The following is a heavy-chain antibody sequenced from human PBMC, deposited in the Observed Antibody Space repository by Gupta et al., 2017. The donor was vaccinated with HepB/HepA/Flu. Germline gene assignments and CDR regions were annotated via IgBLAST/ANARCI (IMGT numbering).Heavy chain of an antibody. CDR2: IWYDGTIK. D-gene: IGHD6-19*01. CDR1: GFNFVKYG. V-gene: IGHV3-33*01. CDR3: ARERGTYSSAWVFAH. J-gene: IGHJ5*02. Sequence: QVQLVESGGGVVQPGRSLRLSCEASGFNFVKYGMHWFRQGPGKGLEWVAVIWYDGTIKYYGDSVKGRFTISRENSKSTLYLEMNNLTAEDTAIYYCARERGTYSSAWVFAHWGQGTRVTVSS.